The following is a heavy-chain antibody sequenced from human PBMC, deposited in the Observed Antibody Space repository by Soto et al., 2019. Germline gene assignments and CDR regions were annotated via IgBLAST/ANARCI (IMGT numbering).Heavy chain of an antibody. CDR3: ARGVDYDILTGYYRTDSNWFDP. CDR1: GFTFSSYG. Sequence: QVQLVESGGGVVQPGRSLRRSCAASGFTFSSYGMHWVRQAPGEGLEWVAVIWYDGSNKYYADSVKGRFTISRDNSKNTLYLQMNSLRAEDTAVYYCARGVDYDILTGYYRTDSNWFDPWGQGTLVTVSS. J-gene: IGHJ5*02. V-gene: IGHV3-33*01. D-gene: IGHD3-9*01. CDR2: IWYDGSNK.